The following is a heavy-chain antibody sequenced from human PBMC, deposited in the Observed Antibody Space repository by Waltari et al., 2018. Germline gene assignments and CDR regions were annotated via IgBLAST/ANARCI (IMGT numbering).Heavy chain of an antibody. CDR1: KFTSGAFW. CDR3: VRGQGFLLDY. D-gene: IGHD3-3*01. CDR2: IKEDGSET. Sequence: EVQLVESGGGLVQPGGSLRLSCAASKFTSGAFWMNWVRQAPGKGLEWVAIIKEDGSETHFVDSVKGRFTISRDNARNLLFLQMNNLRAEDTAVYYCVRGQGFLLDYWGQGTLVTVSS. V-gene: IGHV3-7*01. J-gene: IGHJ4*02.